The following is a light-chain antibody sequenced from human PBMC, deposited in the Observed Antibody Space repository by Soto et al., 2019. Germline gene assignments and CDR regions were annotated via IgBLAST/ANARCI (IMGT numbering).Light chain of an antibody. CDR1: HEIASNY. J-gene: IGKJ1*01. CDR3: QLYHWSLTWT. CDR2: GAS. V-gene: IGKV3-20*01. Sequence: LTQLPETLSLSPGESATLSCRASHEIASNYLAWYQHKLGRPPRLLIAGASSRATGVPDRFSGSGSGADFTLTISELEPEDFAVYYCQLYHWSLTWTFGPGTKVDIK.